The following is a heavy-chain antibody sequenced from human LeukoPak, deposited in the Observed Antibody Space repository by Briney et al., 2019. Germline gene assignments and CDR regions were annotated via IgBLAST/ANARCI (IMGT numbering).Heavy chain of an antibody. Sequence: GASVKVSCKASGCTFTSYAIRWVRQAPGQGLEWMGGINPNFGTANYAQKFQGRVTMTADESTSTAYMELSSLRSDDTAVYYCASGPNYCSSTSCNTVTFYPWGQGTLVTVSS. CDR1: GCTFTSYA. V-gene: IGHV1-69*13. J-gene: IGHJ5*02. D-gene: IGHD2-2*02. CDR2: INPNFGTA. CDR3: ASGPNYCSSTSCNTVTFYP.